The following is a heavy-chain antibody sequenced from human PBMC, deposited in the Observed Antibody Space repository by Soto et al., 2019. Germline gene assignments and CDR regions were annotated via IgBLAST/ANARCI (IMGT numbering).Heavy chain of an antibody. CDR3: AKTMARLGGYDMNGLAP. V-gene: IGHV3-23*01. CDR2: ISGTRGRQRNT. CDR1: GFIFSDYA. J-gene: IGHJ5*02. D-gene: IGHD5-12*01. Sequence: GGSLRLSCAASGFIFSDYAMTWVRQAPGRGLEWVSTISGTRGRQRNTFYTASVKGRFTVTRDNSKNTLLLQMNSVRVEDTAGYYCAKTMARLGGYDMNGLAPWGQGTMVTVSA.